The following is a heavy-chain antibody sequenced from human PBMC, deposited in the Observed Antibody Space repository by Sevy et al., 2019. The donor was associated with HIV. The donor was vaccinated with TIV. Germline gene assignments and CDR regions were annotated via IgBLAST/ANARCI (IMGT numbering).Heavy chain of an antibody. Sequence: GGSLRLSCAASGFTFSSYWMSWVRRAPGKGLEWVANLKEDGSERNYVDSVKGRFTISRDNAKNSLYLQMNSLRAEDTAVYYCAREGVGGYSYSLDCWGQGTLVTVSS. CDR3: AREGVGGYSYSLDC. V-gene: IGHV3-7*01. CDR2: LKEDGSER. D-gene: IGHD5-18*01. CDR1: GFTFSSYW. J-gene: IGHJ4*02.